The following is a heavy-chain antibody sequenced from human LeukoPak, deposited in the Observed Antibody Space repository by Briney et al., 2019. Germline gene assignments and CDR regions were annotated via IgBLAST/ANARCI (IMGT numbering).Heavy chain of an antibody. J-gene: IGHJ3*02. CDR2: IFYSGST. Sequence: SETLSLTCTVSGGSISSGGYYWSWIRQHPGKGLEWIGYIFYSGSTYYNPSLKSRVTISVDTSKNQFSLKLSSVTAADTAVYYCARYCSGAGCYGIDAFDIWGQGTMVTVSS. CDR1: GGSISSGGYY. CDR3: ARYCSGAGCYGIDAFDI. V-gene: IGHV4-31*03. D-gene: IGHD2-15*01.